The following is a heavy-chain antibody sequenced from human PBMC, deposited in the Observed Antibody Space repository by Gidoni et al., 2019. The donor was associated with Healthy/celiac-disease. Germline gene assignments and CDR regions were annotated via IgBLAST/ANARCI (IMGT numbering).Heavy chain of an antibody. CDR1: GFTFSSYA. V-gene: IGHV3-23*01. CDR2: ISGSGGST. J-gene: IGHJ3*02. Sequence: EVQLLESGGGLVQPGGSLRRSCAASGFTFSSYAMIWVRQAPGKGLEWGAAISGSGGSTYYADSVKGRFTISRDNSKNTLYLQMNSLRAEDTAVYYCAKDPEIVCGAFDIWGQGTMVTVSS. D-gene: IGHD1-26*01. CDR3: AKDPEIVCGAFDI.